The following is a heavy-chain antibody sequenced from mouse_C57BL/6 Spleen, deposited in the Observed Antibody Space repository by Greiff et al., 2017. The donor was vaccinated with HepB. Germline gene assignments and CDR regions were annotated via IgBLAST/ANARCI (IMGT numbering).Heavy chain of an antibody. CDR3: ARETYYYGSSYLFDY. CDR2: ISSGSSTI. Sequence: VQLKESGGGLVKPGGSLKLSCAASGFTFSDYGMHWVRQAPEKGLEWVAYISSGSSTIYYADTVKGRFTISRDNAKNTLFLQMTSLRSEDTAMYYCARETYYYGSSYLFDYWGQGTTLTVSS. CDR1: GFTFSDYG. J-gene: IGHJ2*01. D-gene: IGHD1-1*01. V-gene: IGHV5-17*01.